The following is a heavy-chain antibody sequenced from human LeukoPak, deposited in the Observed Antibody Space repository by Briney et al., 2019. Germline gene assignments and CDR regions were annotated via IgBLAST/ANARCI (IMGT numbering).Heavy chain of an antibody. V-gene: IGHV3-7*01. CDR1: GFTFSRPW. D-gene: IGHD6-13*01. CDR3: ARDRGYNSFDY. CDR2: IKEDGSQR. J-gene: IGHJ4*02. Sequence: GGSLRLSCAASGFTFSRPWMIWVGQAPGKGLEWVANIKEDGSQRNYVDSVKGRFTISRDNAMNSVFLQMISLRAEDTAVYYCARDRGYNSFDYWGQGTLVTVSS.